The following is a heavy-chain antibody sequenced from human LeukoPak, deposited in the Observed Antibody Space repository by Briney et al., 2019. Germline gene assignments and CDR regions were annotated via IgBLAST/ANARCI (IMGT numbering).Heavy chain of an antibody. CDR3: AKDRSIGTYYTFDH. CDR2: ISASGVMT. CDR1: GFTFTNYA. J-gene: IGHJ4*02. D-gene: IGHD1-26*01. V-gene: IGHV3-23*01. Sequence: GGSLRLPCAASGFTFTNYAMTWVRQAPGKGLEWVSSISASGVMTYYADSVKGRFTVSRDNSKNSLYLQMSSLTAADTAVYYCAKDRSIGTYYTFDHWGQGTLVTVSS.